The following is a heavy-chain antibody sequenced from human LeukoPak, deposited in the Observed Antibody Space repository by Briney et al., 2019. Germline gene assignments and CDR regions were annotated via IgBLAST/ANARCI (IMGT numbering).Heavy chain of an antibody. Sequence: GGSLRLSCAASGFTFSSYWMRWVRQAPGKGLEWVSYISGTSSLIYYADSVKGRFTISRDNAKNSLYLQMNSLRDEDTAVYYCVRDQFFSFDYWGQGTLVTVSS. CDR1: GFTFSSYW. CDR3: VRDQFFSFDY. CDR2: ISGTSSLI. J-gene: IGHJ4*02. V-gene: IGHV3-48*02. D-gene: IGHD3-3*01.